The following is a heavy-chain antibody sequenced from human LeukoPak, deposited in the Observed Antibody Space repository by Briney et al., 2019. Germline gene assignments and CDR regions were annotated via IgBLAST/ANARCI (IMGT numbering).Heavy chain of an antibody. V-gene: IGHV1-18*01. CDR2: ISAYNGNT. CDR3: ARDLRRYFDWLPLFDY. J-gene: IGHJ4*02. CDR1: GYTFTSYG. Sequence: ASVKVSCKASGYTFTSYGISWVRQAPGQGLEWMGWISAYNGNTNYAQKLQGRVTMTTDTSTSTAYMELRSLRSDDTAVYYCARDLRRYFDWLPLFDYWGQGTPVTVSS. D-gene: IGHD3-9*01.